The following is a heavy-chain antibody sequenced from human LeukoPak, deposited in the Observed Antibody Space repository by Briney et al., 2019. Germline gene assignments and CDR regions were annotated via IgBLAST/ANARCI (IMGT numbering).Heavy chain of an antibody. CDR1: GFSFSSYA. J-gene: IGHJ4*02. V-gene: IGHV3-23*01. Sequence: GGSLRLSCAASGFSFSSYAMSWVRQAPGKGLEWVSSISGSGDNTYYAESVKGRFTISRDNSKNTLFLQMNSLRAEDTAVFYCAKRSGYTTGWFFDFWGQGTLVAVSS. D-gene: IGHD6-19*01. CDR2: ISGSGDNT. CDR3: AKRSGYTTGWFFDF.